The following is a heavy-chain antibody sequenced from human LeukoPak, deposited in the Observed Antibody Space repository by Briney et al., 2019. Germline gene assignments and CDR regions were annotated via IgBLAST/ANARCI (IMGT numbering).Heavy chain of an antibody. V-gene: IGHV3-48*03. CDR2: ISDVGTTQ. CDR3: ARDRSKVTAYDDALDI. J-gene: IGHJ3*02. Sequence: GGSLRLSYAASGFTFRSYELNWVRQAPGKGLEWVSYISDVGTTQHYADSVKGRFIISRDNAKNSLYLQMNSLTTEDTAVYYCARDRSKVTAYDDALDIWGQGTMVIVSS. D-gene: IGHD2-21*02. CDR1: GFTFRSYE.